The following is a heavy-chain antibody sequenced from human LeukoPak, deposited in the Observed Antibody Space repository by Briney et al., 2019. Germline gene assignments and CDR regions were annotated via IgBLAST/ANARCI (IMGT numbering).Heavy chain of an antibody. D-gene: IGHD2-8*02. CDR1: GFTFDEYG. CDR3: ATYRQVLLPFES. V-gene: IGHV3-23*01. J-gene: IGHJ4*02. CDR2: IFPSGGEI. Sequence: PGGSLRLSCAASGFTFDEYGMSWVRQVPGKGLEWVSSIFPSGGEIHYADSVRGRFTISRDNSKSTLSLQMNSLRAEDTAIYYCATYRQVLLPFESWGQGTLVTVSS.